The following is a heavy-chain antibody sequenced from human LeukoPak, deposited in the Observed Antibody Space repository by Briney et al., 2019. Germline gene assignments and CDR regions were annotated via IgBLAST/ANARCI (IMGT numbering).Heavy chain of an antibody. D-gene: IGHD1-26*01. CDR3: AKGIESSGSYYTGFDY. Sequence: SETLSLTCIVSRGSISSYYWSWIRQPPGKGLEWIGYIYYSGSTNYNPSLKSRVTISVDTSKNQFSLKLSSVTAADTAVYYCAKGIESSGSYYTGFDYWGQGTLVTVSS. CDR2: IYYSGST. J-gene: IGHJ4*02. CDR1: RGSISSYY. V-gene: IGHV4-59*01.